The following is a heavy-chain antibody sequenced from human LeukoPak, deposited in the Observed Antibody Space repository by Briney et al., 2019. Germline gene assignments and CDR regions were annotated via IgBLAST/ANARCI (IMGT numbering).Heavy chain of an antibody. J-gene: IGHJ5*02. V-gene: IGHV3-7*01. CDR2: IKEDGSQN. CDR3: GRAGNTNWYDGDT. CDR1: GFTFSRYW. Sequence: GGSLRLSCAASGFTFSRYWMTWVRQAPGKGLEWVANIKEDGSQNYYVDSVKGRFTVSRDNARNLLYLQMNSLRAEDTAVYYCGRAGNTNWYDGDTWGQGTLVTVSS. D-gene: IGHD1-1*01.